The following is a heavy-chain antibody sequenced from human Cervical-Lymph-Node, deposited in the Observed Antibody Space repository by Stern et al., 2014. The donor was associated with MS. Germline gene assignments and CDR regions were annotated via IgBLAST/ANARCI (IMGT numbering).Heavy chain of an antibody. CDR1: GYTFTGYY. CDR3: ARTLSSMYSSRADEQDAFDI. Sequence: VQLVESGAEVKKPGASVKVSCKASGYTFTGYYMHWVRQAPGQGLEWMGWINPNSGGTNYAQKFQGWVTMTRETSISTAYMELSRLRSDDTAVYYCARTLSSMYSSRADEQDAFDIWGQGTMVTVSS. V-gene: IGHV1-2*04. CDR2: INPNSGGT. D-gene: IGHD6-13*01. J-gene: IGHJ3*02.